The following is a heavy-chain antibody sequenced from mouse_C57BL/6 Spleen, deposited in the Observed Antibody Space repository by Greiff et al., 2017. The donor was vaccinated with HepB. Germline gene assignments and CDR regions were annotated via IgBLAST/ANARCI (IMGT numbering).Heavy chain of an antibody. CDR2: INYDGSST. D-gene: IGHD1-1*01. CDR3: ARGGYYGSSSFAY. J-gene: IGHJ3*01. Sequence: EVQLQESEGGLVQPGSSMKLSCTASGFTFSDYYMAWVRQVPEKGLEWVANINYDGSSTYYLDSLKSRFIFSRDNAKNILYLQMSSLKSEDTATYYCARGGYYGSSSFAYWGQGTLVTVSA. V-gene: IGHV5-16*01. CDR1: GFTFSDYY.